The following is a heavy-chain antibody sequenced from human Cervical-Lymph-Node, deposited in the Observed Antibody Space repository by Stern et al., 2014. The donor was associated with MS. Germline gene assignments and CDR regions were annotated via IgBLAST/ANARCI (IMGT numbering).Heavy chain of an antibody. Sequence: QVQLVQSGAEVKKPGSSVNVSCKASGGTFSSSYAITWMRPAPGQGLGRVGRNLPMLGIPNYAQKFQGRATITAATSTSTAYMELSSLRSEDTAVYYCARGVVTNRAAATLHNLFEPWGQGTLVTVS. CDR2: NLPMLGIP. J-gene: IGHJ5*02. D-gene: IGHD2-15*01. CDR3: ARGVVTNRAAATLHNLFEP. V-gene: IGHV1-69*09. CDR1: GGTFSSSYA.